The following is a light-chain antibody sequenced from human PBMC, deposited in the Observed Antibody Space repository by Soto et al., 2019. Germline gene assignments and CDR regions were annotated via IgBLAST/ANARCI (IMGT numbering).Light chain of an antibody. CDR3: SSYAGSHNYV. J-gene: IGLJ1*01. Sequence: QSALTQPASVSGSPGQSITISCTGTSSDVGGYNYVSWFQQHPGKVPKLMIYDVTNRPSGVSNRFSASKSGNTASLTISGLQAEDEADYYCSSYAGSHNYVFGSGTKLTVL. CDR2: DVT. V-gene: IGLV2-14*01. CDR1: SSDVGGYNY.